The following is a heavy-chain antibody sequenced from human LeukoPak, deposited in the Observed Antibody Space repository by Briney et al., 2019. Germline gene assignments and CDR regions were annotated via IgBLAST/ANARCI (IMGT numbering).Heavy chain of an antibody. CDR1: GGSISSGGYY. CDR2: IYYSGST. CDR3: ARVVVPAATDKLRSEEFDY. Sequence: SQTLSLTCTVSGGSISSGGYYWSWIRQHPGKGLEWIGYIYYSGSTYYNPSLKSRVTISVATSKNQFSLKLSSVTAADTAVYYCARVVVPAATDKLRSEEFDYWGQGTLVTVSS. J-gene: IGHJ4*02. D-gene: IGHD2-2*01. V-gene: IGHV4-31*03.